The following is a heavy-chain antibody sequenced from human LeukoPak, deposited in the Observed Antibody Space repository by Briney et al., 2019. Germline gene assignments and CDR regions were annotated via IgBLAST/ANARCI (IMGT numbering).Heavy chain of an antibody. J-gene: IGHJ3*02. V-gene: IGHV3-64*01. Sequence: QAGGSLRLSCAASGFTFSSYAMHWVRQAPGKGLEYVSAISSNGGSTYYANSVKGRFTISRDNSKNTLYLQMGSLRAEDMAVYYCARERFNIAVAGKGAFDIWGQGTMVTVSS. CDR3: ARERFNIAVAGKGAFDI. D-gene: IGHD6-19*01. CDR2: ISSNGGST. CDR1: GFTFSSYA.